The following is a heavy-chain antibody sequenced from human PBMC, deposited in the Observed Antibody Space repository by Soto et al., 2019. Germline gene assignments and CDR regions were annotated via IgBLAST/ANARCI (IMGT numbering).Heavy chain of an antibody. CDR3: ARSQGGSSSLDIYYDYYYGMDV. J-gene: IGHJ6*02. D-gene: IGHD2-15*01. Sequence: QVQLVQSGAEVKKPGSSVKVSCKAPGGTFSSYAISWVRQAPGQGLEWMGGIIPIFGTANYAQKYQGRVTLTADESTSTGYMELSSLRSEDTAVYYCARSQGGSSSLDIYYDYYYGMDVWCQGTTVTVSS. V-gene: IGHV1-69*01. CDR1: GGTFSSYA. CDR2: IIPIFGTA.